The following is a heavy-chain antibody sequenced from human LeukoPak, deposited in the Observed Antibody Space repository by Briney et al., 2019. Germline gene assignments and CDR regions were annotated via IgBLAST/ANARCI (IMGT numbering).Heavy chain of an antibody. J-gene: IGHJ4*02. CDR1: GYTFTGYY. CDR3: ARCSSTSCYEGPFDY. D-gene: IGHD2-2*01. CDR2: INPNSGGT. V-gene: IGHV1-2*02. Sequence: GASVKVSCKASGYTFTGYYMHWVRQAPGQGLEWMGWINPNSGGTNYAQKFQGRVTMTRDTSISTAYMELSRLRSDDTAVYYCARCSSTSCYEGPFDYWGQGTLVTVSS.